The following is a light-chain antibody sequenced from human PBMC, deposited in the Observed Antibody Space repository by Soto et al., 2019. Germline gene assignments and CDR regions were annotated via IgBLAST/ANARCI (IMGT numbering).Light chain of an antibody. CDR2: VNN. CDR1: SSNIGSGGAT. CDR3: AAWDDSLSVV. J-gene: IGLJ2*01. V-gene: IGLV1-44*01. Sequence: QSALTQPPSASGTPGQRVSISCSGSSSNIGSGGATVTWYQQLPGTAPKLVIYVNNQRPSGVSARFSGSRSGTTASLAISGLQAEDEADYYCAAWDDSLSVVFGGGTKLTVL.